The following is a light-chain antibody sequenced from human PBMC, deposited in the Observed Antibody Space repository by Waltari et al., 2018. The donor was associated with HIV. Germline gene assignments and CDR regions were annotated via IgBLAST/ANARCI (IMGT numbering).Light chain of an antibody. V-gene: IGKV3-15*01. Sequence: EIVMTQSPATLSVSPGERATLSCRASQRVRSDLAWYQQNPGQAPRLLIYGASSRATGIPARFSGSGSGTECTLTISSLQSEDFAVYYCQQYNDWSPITFGQGTRLEIK. CDR1: QRVRSD. CDR2: GAS. CDR3: QQYNDWSPIT. J-gene: IGKJ5*01.